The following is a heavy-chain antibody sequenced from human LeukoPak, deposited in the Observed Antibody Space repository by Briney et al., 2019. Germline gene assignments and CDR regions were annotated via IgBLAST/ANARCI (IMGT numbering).Heavy chain of an antibody. CDR1: GYTFTSYD. J-gene: IGHJ4*02. CDR3: ARVAYDYVWGSYRSPFYYFDY. Sequence: ASVKVSCKASGYTFTSYDINWVRQATGQGLEWMGWMNPTGGNTDYAQKFQGRVTMTRNTSISTAYMELSSLRSEDTAVYYCARVAYDYVWGSYRSPFYYFDYWGQGTLVTVSS. CDR2: MNPTGGNT. V-gene: IGHV1-8*01. D-gene: IGHD3-16*02.